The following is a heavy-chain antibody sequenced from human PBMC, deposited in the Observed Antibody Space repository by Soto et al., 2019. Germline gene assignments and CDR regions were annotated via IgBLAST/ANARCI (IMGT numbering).Heavy chain of an antibody. CDR3: ATAYSGYDSLVDYFDY. J-gene: IGHJ4*02. D-gene: IGHD5-12*01. CDR1: GFSFDDYA. CDR2: ISWNSGSI. V-gene: IGHV3-9*01. Sequence: EVQLVESGGGLVQPGRSLRLSCAASGFSFDDYAMHWVRQAPGKGLEWVSGISWNSGSIGYADSVKGRFTISRDNAKNSLYLQMNSLRAEDTALYYCATAYSGYDSLVDYFDYWGQGTLVTVSS.